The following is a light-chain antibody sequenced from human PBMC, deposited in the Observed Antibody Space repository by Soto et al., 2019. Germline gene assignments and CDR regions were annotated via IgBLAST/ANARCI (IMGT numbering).Light chain of an antibody. J-gene: IGKJ5*01. CDR1: QSVSNN. CDR2: GAS. CDR3: QQYNNWRPIT. V-gene: IGKV3-15*01. Sequence: EIVMTQAPATLSVSPGEIXTLSXXASQSVSNNLAWYQQKPGQAPRLLLYGASTRATGIPARFSGSGSGTEFTLTISSLQSEDFAVYYCQQYNNWRPITFGQGTRLEIK.